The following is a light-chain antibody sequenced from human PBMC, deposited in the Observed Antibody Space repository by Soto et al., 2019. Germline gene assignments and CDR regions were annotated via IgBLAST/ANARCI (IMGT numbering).Light chain of an antibody. CDR2: LNSDGSH. Sequence: QLVLTQSPSASASLGASVKLTCTLSSGHSSYAIAWHQQQPEKGPRYLMRLNSDGSHSKGYGIPDRFSGSSSGAERYLTISSLQSEDEADYYCQTWGTGIHYVFGTGTKVTVL. J-gene: IGLJ1*01. CDR3: QTWGTGIHYV. V-gene: IGLV4-69*01. CDR1: SGHSSYA.